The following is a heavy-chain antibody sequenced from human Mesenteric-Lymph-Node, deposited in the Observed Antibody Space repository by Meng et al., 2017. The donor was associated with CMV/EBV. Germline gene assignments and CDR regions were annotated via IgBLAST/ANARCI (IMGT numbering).Heavy chain of an antibody. CDR2: IAAHTGNT. V-gene: IGHV1-18*04. J-gene: IGHJ4*02. D-gene: IGHD3-10*01. CDR1: GSTFTNHG. CDR3: ARDRVVRGGITSVDY. Sequence: SGSTFTNHGITWVRKAPGHGLEWMGWIAAHTGNTHYAQTLQGRVTMTADTSSSTVNMELRGLRSDDTAVYYCARDRVVRGGITSVDYWGQGTLVTVSS.